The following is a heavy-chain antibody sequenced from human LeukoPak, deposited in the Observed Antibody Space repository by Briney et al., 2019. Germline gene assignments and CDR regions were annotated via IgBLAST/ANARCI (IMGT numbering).Heavy chain of an antibody. Sequence: GGSLRLSCAASGFTFSSYAMHWVRQAPGKGLEWVAVISYDGSSKYYADSVKGRFTISRDNSKNTLYLQMNSLRAEDTAVYYCAKDHDSSGMDVWGQGTTVTVSS. D-gene: IGHD1-1*01. J-gene: IGHJ6*02. V-gene: IGHV3-30*04. CDR3: AKDHDSSGMDV. CDR1: GFTFSSYA. CDR2: ISYDGSSK.